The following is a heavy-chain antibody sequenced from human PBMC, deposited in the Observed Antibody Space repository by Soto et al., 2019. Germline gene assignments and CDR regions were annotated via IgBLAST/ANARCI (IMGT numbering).Heavy chain of an antibody. CDR3: ARDKGMAIFGVVKYGMDV. D-gene: IGHD3-3*01. CDR2: IIPIFGTA. CDR1: GGTFSSYA. J-gene: IGHJ6*02. Sequence: QVQLVQSGAEVKKPGSSVKVSCKASGGTFSSYAISWVRQAPGQGLEWMGGIIPIFGTANYAQKFQGRVTITADESTSTAYMELSRLRSEDTAVYYCARDKGMAIFGVVKYGMDVWGQGTTVTVSS. V-gene: IGHV1-69*01.